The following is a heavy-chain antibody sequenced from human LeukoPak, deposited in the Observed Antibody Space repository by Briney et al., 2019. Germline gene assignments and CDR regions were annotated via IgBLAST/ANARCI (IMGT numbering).Heavy chain of an antibody. CDR1: GYTFIDYY. CDR3: ARDPKIVHVAVNWFDP. V-gene: IGHV1-2*02. Sequence: ASVKVSCKASGYTFIDYYIHWVRQAPGQGLEWVGWINPNNGGTNYAQKFQGRVTMTRDTSISTAYMELSRLTSDDTAVYYCARDPKIVHVAVNWFDPWGQGTLVTVSS. D-gene: IGHD2/OR15-2a*01. CDR2: INPNNGGT. J-gene: IGHJ5*02.